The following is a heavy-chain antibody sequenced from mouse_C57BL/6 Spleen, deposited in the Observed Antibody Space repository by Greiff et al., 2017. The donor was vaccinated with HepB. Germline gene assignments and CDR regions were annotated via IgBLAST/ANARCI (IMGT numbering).Heavy chain of an antibody. V-gene: IGHV1-78*01. J-gene: IGHJ1*03. CDR1: GYTFTDYT. CDR3: ARSAGSGHWYFGV. Sequence: QVQLQQSDAELVKPGASVKISCTASGYTFTDYTIHWMKQRPEQGLEWIGYIYPSDGSTKYNEKFKGKATLTADKSSSTAYMQLNSLTSEDSAVYFCARSAGSGHWYFGVWGTGTTVTVSS. D-gene: IGHD1-1*01. CDR2: IYPSDGST.